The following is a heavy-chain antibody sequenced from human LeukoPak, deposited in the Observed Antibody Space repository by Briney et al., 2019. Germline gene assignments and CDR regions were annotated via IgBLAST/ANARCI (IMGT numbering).Heavy chain of an antibody. CDR1: GYTFTGCY. D-gene: IGHD3-3*01. J-gene: IGHJ4*02. Sequence: ASVKVSCKASGYTFTGCYIHWIRQAPGQGLEWMGWIDPNSGGTNYAPKFQGRVTMTRGTSISTAYMELSRLRSNDTAMYFCARGSDFWSGKPLYFFDHWGQGTLVPVSS. CDR2: IDPNSGGT. CDR3: ARGSDFWSGKPLYFFDH. V-gene: IGHV1-2*02.